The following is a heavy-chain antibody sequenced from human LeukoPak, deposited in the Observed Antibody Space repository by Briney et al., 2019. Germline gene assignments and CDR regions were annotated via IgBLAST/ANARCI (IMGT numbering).Heavy chain of an antibody. V-gene: IGHV3-23*01. CDR3: AKDAVLMVYAKPYYFDY. J-gene: IGHJ4*02. D-gene: IGHD2-8*01. CDR2: ISGSGGST. CDR1: GFTFGSYA. Sequence: GGFLRLSCAASGFTFGSYAMSWVRQAPGKGLEWVSAISGSGGSTYYADSVKGRFTISRDNSKNTLYLQMNSLRAEDTAVYYCAKDAVLMVYAKPYYFDYWGQGTLVTVSS.